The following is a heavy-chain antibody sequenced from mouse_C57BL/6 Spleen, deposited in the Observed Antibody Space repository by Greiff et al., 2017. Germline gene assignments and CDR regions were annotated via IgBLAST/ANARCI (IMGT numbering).Heavy chain of an antibody. CDR3: TREDYYGSSYYFDY. CDR2: IDPETGGT. Sequence: QVQLQQSGAELVRPGASVTLSCKASGYTFTDYEMHWVKQTPVHGLEWIGAIDPETGGTAYNQKFKGKAILTADKSSSTAYMELRSLTSEDSAVYYCTREDYYGSSYYFDYGGQGTTLTVSS. V-gene: IGHV1-15*01. J-gene: IGHJ2*01. D-gene: IGHD1-1*01. CDR1: GYTFTDYE.